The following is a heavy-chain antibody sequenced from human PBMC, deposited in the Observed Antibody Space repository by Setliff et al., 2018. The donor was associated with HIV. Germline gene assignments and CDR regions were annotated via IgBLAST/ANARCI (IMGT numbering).Heavy chain of an antibody. Sequence: GGSLRLSCAASGFTFSSYSMNWVRQAPGKGLEWVSYISSRYYADSVKGRFTISRDNSKNTLFLQMSSLRPEDTAVYYCVKLYYYDSSGYGGVSTDSWGQGTLVTVSS. CDR1: GFTFSSYS. D-gene: IGHD3-22*01. CDR2: ISSR. J-gene: IGHJ4*02. CDR3: VKLYYYDSSGYGGVSTDS. V-gene: IGHV3-21*01.